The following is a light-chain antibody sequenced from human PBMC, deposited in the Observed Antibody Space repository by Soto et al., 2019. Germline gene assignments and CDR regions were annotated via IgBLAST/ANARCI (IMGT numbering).Light chain of an antibody. CDR1: TGAVTSDHY. CDR2: DTN. Sequence: QAVVTQEPSLTVSPGGTVTLTCGSCTGAVTSDHYPYWFQQKPGQDPKILIYDTNNRHAWTPTRFSGSLLGGKAALTLSGAQPEDEADYYCFLSYTGGRVFGGGTKLTVL. CDR3: FLSYTGGRV. J-gene: IGLJ2*01. V-gene: IGLV7-46*01.